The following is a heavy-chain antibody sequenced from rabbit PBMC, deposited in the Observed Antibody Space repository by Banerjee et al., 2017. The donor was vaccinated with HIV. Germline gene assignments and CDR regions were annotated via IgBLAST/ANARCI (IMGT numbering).Heavy chain of an antibody. D-gene: IGHD8-1*01. Sequence: QSLEESGGDLVKPGASLTLTCTASGFSFSNSYWICWVRQPPGKGLEWIACIYAGSSGSTYYASWAKGRFTISKTSSTTVTLQMTSLTAADTATYFCARGADSTFYTPFNLWGPGTLVTVS. CDR1: GFSFSNSYW. CDR3: ARGADSTFYTPFNL. CDR2: IYAGSSGST. V-gene: IGHV1S40*01. J-gene: IGHJ4*01.